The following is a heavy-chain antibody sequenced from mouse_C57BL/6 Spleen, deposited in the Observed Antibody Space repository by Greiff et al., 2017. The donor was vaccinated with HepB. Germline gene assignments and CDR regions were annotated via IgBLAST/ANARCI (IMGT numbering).Heavy chain of an antibody. D-gene: IGHD4-1*01. CDR3: AREVGTSYFDV. CDR1: GIDFSRYW. CDR2: INPDSSTI. J-gene: IGHJ1*03. V-gene: IGHV4-1*01. Sequence: EVKLMESGGGLVQPGGSLKLSCAASGIDFSRYWMSWVRRAPGKGLEWIGEINPDSSTIHYAPYLKDKVIISRDNAKNTLYLQMSKVRSEDTALYYCAREVGTSYFDVWGTGTTVTVSS.